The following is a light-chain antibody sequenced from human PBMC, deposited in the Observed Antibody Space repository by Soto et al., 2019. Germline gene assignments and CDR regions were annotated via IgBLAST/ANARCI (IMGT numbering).Light chain of an antibody. V-gene: IGKV3D-7*01. CDR1: QSVSSIY. CDR3: QQYNSYWT. Sequence: IVLTQSPGTVSLSPGERATLSCRASQSVSSIYLAWYQKKPGQAPRLLIYGTSTRATGVPARFSGSRSGTEFTLTISSLQPDDFATYYCQQYNSYWTFGQGTKVDIK. J-gene: IGKJ1*01. CDR2: GTS.